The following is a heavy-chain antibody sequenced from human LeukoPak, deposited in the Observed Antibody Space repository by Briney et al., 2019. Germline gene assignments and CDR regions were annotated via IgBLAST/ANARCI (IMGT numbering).Heavy chain of an antibody. Sequence: SETLSLTCTVSGGSISSGGYYWSWIRQHPGKGLEWIGYIYYSGSTYYNPSLKSRVTISIDTSKNQFSLKLSSVTAADTAVYYCARSRSDLMSYYYYGLDVWGQGTTVTVSS. D-gene: IGHD1-14*01. J-gene: IGHJ6*02. CDR3: ARSRSDLMSYYYYGLDV. V-gene: IGHV4-31*03. CDR1: GGSISSGGYY. CDR2: IYYSGST.